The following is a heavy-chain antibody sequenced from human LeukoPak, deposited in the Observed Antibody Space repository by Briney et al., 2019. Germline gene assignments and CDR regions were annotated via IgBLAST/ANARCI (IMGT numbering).Heavy chain of an antibody. Sequence: PSETLSLTCAVYGGSFSGYYWSWIRQPPGKGLEWIGEINHSGSTNYNPSLKSRVTISVDTSKNQFSLKLSSVTAADTAVYYCARGHRGYNRSYYFGYWGQGTLVTVSS. CDR2: INHSGST. D-gene: IGHD5-24*01. J-gene: IGHJ4*02. CDR3: ARGHRGYNRSYYFGY. CDR1: GGSFSGYY. V-gene: IGHV4-34*01.